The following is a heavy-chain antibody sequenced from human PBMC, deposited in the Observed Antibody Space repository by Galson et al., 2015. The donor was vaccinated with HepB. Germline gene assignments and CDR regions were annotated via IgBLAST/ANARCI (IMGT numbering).Heavy chain of an antibody. D-gene: IGHD3-3*01. V-gene: IGHV3-7*03. J-gene: IGHJ5*02. CDR3: ARDARHRPILFDP. CDR2: INQDGSEK. CDR1: QLVLGDYW. Sequence: SLRLSCADSQLVLGDYWMSWVRQAPGKGLERVACINQDGSEKNYVDSVKGRFTITRDNARNSLFLQMNTLRVEDTAVYYCARDARHRPILFDPWGQGTLVTVSS.